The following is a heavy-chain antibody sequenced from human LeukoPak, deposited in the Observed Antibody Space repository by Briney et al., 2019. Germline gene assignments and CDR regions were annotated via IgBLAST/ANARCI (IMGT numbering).Heavy chain of an antibody. D-gene: IGHD4-17*01. V-gene: IGHV7-4-1*02. CDR2: INTNTGNP. J-gene: IGHJ3*02. Sequence: ASVKVSCKASGYTFTSYAMNWVRQAPGQGLEWMGWINTNTGNPTYAQGFTGRFVFSLDTSVSTAYLQISSLKAEDTAVYYCAREGDYGLRYAFDIWGQGTMVTVSS. CDR1: GYTFTSYA. CDR3: AREGDYGLRYAFDI.